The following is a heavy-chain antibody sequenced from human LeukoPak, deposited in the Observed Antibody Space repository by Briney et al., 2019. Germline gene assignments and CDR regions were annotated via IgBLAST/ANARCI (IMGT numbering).Heavy chain of an antibody. V-gene: IGHV1-2*02. J-gene: IGHJ4*02. Sequence: ASVKVSCTASGYTFTGYYMHWVRQAPGQGLEWMGWINPNSGGTNYAQKFQGRVTMTRDTSISTAYMELSRLRSDDTAVYYCARGTSSRIFGVVMPLDYWGQGTLVTVSS. CDR2: INPNSGGT. CDR3: ARGTSSRIFGVVMPLDY. CDR1: GYTFTGYY. D-gene: IGHD3-3*02.